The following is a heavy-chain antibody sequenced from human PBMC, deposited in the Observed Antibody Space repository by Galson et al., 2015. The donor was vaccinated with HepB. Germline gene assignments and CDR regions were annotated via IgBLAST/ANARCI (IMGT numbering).Heavy chain of an antibody. CDR2: IYSGGST. D-gene: IGHD6-6*01. CDR3: AREFYSSSSY. Sequence: SLRLSCAASGFIVINNYMSWVRQAPGKGLEWVSVIYSGGSTYYADSVKGRFTISRDNSKNTLYLQMNSLRADDTAVYYCAREFYSSSSYWGQGTLVSVSS. J-gene: IGHJ4*02. V-gene: IGHV3-53*01. CDR1: GFIVINNY.